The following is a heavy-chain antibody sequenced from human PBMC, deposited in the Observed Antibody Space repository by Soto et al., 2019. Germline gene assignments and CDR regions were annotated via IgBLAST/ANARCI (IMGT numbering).Heavy chain of an antibody. J-gene: IGHJ4*02. CDR2: ISYDGSNK. D-gene: IGHD6-19*01. CDR1: GFTFSTYG. CDR3: AVIAVATLPEQPGDY. V-gene: IGHV3-30*03. Sequence: QVQLVESGGGVVQPGRSLSLSCAASGFTFSTYGMHWVRQAPGKGLEWVAVISYDGSNKYYADSVKGRFTISRDNSNKKLYLQMNSLRAEDTAVYYCAVIAVATLPEQPGDYWGQGTLVTVSS.